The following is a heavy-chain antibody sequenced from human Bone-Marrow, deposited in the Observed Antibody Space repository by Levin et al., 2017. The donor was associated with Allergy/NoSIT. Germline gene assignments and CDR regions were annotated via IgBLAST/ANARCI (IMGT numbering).Heavy chain of an antibody. J-gene: IGHJ3*02. CDR3: AREAGRIAAAGGNRVHPKVQGAFDI. Sequence: PGGSLRLSCAASGFTFSSYSMNWVRQAPGKGLEWVSSISSSSSYIYYADSVKGRFTISRDNAKNSLYLQMNSLRAEDTAVYYCAREAGRIAAAGGNRVHPKVQGAFDIWGQGTMVTVSS. CDR2: ISSSSSYI. D-gene: IGHD6-13*01. V-gene: IGHV3-21*01. CDR1: GFTFSSYS.